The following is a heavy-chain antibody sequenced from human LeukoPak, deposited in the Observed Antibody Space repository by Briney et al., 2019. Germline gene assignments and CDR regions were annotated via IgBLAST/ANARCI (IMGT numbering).Heavy chain of an antibody. CDR1: GYTLTELS. CDR3: ATVAAAGAYRFDY. Sequence: WASVKVSCKVSGYTLTELSMHWVRQAPGKGLEWMGGFDPEDGETIYAQKFQGRVTMTEDTSTDTAYMELSSLRSEDTAVYYCATVAAAGAYRFDYWDQGTLVTVSS. CDR2: FDPEDGET. D-gene: IGHD6-13*01. V-gene: IGHV1-24*01. J-gene: IGHJ4*02.